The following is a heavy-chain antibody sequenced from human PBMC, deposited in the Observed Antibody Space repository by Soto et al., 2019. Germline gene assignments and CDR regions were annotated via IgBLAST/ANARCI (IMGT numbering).Heavy chain of an antibody. V-gene: IGHV3-30*03. D-gene: IGHD3-16*01. CDR2: ISHDGRNK. CDR1: GFIFSNYA. J-gene: IGHJ6*02. Sequence: QVQLVESGGGVVQPGRSLRLSCAASGFIFSNYAMHWVRQAPGKGLEWVALISHDGRNKFYAESVKGRFTISRDDSENTMYLQMTSLRAQDTAVYYCSSPPSDYSFFYYYGMDVWGQGTTVTVSS. CDR3: SSPPSDYSFFYYYGMDV.